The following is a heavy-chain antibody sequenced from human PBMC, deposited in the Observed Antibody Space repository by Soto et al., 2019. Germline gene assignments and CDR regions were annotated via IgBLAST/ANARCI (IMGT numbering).Heavy chain of an antibody. CDR1: GGSISSGGYY. CDR2: IYYSGST. D-gene: IGHD4-17*01. J-gene: IGHJ5*02. Sequence: SETLSLTCTVSGGSISSGGYYWSWIRQHPGKGLEWIGYIYYSGSTYYNPSLKSRVTISVDRSKNQFSLKLSSVTAADTAVYYCAGRLRWYPCDPWGQGTLVTVSS. V-gene: IGHV4-31*03. CDR3: AGRLRWYPCDP.